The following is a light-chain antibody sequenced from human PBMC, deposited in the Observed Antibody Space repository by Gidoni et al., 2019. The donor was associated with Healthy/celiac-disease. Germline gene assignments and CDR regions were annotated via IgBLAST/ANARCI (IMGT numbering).Light chain of an antibody. V-gene: IGKV3-15*01. CDR2: GAS. CDR1: QSVSSN. CDR3: QYRDT. J-gene: IGKJ2*01. Sequence: EIVMTQSPATLSVSPGDRATLSCRASQSVSSNLAWYQQKPGQAPRLLIYGASTRATGIPARFSGSGSGTEFTLTISSLQSEDFAVYYCQYRDTFGQGTKLEIK.